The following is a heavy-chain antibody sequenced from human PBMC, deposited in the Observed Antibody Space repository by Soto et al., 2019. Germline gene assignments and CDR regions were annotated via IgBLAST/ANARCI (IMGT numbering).Heavy chain of an antibody. Sequence: PGGSLRHSWPPSGVTVSICAMPWVRQAPGKGLEWVAVISYDGSNTYYADSVKARFTVSRDNSKNTLYLQMNSLRAEDTAVYYCARAVLSSGWWDYYYYGMDVWGQGTTVTVSS. CDR3: ARAVLSSGWWDYYYYGMDV. V-gene: IGHV3-30-3*01. CDR1: GVTVSICA. D-gene: IGHD6-19*01. J-gene: IGHJ6*02. CDR2: ISYDGSNT.